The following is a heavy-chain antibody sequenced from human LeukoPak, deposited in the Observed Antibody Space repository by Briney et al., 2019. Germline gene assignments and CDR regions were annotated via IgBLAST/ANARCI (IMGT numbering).Heavy chain of an antibody. CDR3: AKDGIRDGYHVDY. V-gene: IGHV3-23*01. CDR2: VSASCVST. J-gene: IGHJ4*02. CDR1: GFTFSSYG. Sequence: GGSLRLSCAASGFTFSSYGMSWVRQAPGKGREGVSAVSASCVSTSYAYSVKGRFPLSRDTSKNTLYLQMTSLRAEDTAVYYCAKDGIRDGYHVDYWGQGTLVTVSS. D-gene: IGHD5-24*01.